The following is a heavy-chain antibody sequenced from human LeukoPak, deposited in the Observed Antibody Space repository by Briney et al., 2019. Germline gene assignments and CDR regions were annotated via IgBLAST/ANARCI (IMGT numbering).Heavy chain of an antibody. CDR2: FDPEDGET. V-gene: IGHV1-24*01. J-gene: IGHJ3*02. CDR1: GYTLTELS. D-gene: IGHD3-22*01. Sequence: ASVKVSCKVSGYTLTELSMHWVRQAPGKGLEWMGGFDPEDGETIYAQKFQGRVTMTEDTSTDTAYMELSSLRSEDTAVYYCATALYYYERGDNAFEIWGKGTMVTVS. CDR3: ATALYYYERGDNAFEI.